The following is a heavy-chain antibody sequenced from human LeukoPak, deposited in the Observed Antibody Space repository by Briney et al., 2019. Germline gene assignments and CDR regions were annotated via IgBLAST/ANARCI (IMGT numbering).Heavy chain of an antibody. CDR2: VKEDGSEE. Sequence: QSGGSLRLSCVASGFTFSSYWMTWVRQAPGRGLEYMAKVKEDGSEEYYVDSVKGRFTISRDNAKNSLYLQMNSLRAEDTALYYCAKVPAPTYDSTKGAAFDIWGQGTMVTVSS. J-gene: IGHJ3*02. V-gene: IGHV3-7*03. CDR3: AKVPAPTYDSTKGAAFDI. D-gene: IGHD3-22*01. CDR1: GFTFSSYW.